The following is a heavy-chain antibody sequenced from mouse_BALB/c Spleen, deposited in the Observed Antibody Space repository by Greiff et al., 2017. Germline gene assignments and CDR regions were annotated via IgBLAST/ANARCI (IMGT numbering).Heavy chain of an antibody. J-gene: IGHJ4*01. Sequence: VQLQQSGAELVKPGASVKLSCTASGFNIKDTYMHWVKQRPEQGLEWIGRIDPANGNTKYDPKFQGKATITADTSSNTAYLQLSSLTSEDTAVCYSARGGSRAMDYWGQGTSVTVSA. CDR1: GFNIKDTY. D-gene: IGHD1-1*01. CDR2: IDPANGNT. V-gene: IGHV14-3*02. CDR3: ARGGSRAMDY.